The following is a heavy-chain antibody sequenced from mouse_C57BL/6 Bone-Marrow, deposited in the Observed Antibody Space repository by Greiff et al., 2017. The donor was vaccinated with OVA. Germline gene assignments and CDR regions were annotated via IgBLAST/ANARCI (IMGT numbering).Heavy chain of an antibody. Sequence: QVTLKECGPGILQPSQTLSLTCSFSGFSLSTFGMGVGWIRQPSGKGLEWLAHIWWDDDKYYNPALKSRLTISKDTSKNQVFLKIANVDTADTATYYCARIAQGGPYYYAMDYWGQGTSVTVSS. CDR1: GFSLSTFGMG. J-gene: IGHJ4*01. CDR2: IWWDDDK. D-gene: IGHD1-1*02. CDR3: ARIAQGGPYYYAMDY. V-gene: IGHV8-8*01.